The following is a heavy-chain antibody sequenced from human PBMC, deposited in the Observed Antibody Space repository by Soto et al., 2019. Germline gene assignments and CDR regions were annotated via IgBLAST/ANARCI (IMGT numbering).Heavy chain of an antibody. Sequence: SETLSLTCTVSGGSISSGGYYWSWIRQHPGKGLEWIGYIYYIKTTYYNPSLKSRVTISLDTSKNQFSLKLTSVTAADTAVYYCARSVFTWGQGTLVTVS. CDR1: GGSISSGGYY. D-gene: IGHD3-10*02. V-gene: IGHV4-31*03. J-gene: IGHJ5*02. CDR2: IYYIKTT. CDR3: ARSVFT.